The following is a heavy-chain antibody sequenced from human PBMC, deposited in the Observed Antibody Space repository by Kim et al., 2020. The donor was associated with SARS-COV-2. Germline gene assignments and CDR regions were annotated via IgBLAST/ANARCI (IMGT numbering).Heavy chain of an antibody. CDR2: INHSGST. CDR3: ARGNITMVRGVTTHDRSGLPGYYGMDV. V-gene: IGHV4-34*01. CDR1: GGSFSGYY. J-gene: IGHJ6*02. D-gene: IGHD3-10*01. Sequence: SETLSLTCAVYGGSFSGYYWSWIRQPPGKGLEWIGEINHSGSTNYNPSLKSRVTISVDTSKNQFSLKLSSVTAADTAVYYCARGNITMVRGVTTHDRSGLPGYYGMDVWGQGTTVTVSS.